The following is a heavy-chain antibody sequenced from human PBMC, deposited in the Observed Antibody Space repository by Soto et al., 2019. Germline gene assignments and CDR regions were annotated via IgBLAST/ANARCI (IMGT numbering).Heavy chain of an antibody. CDR1: GYTFTELS. Sequence: ASVKVSCKVSGYTFTELSMHWVIQAPGKGLKWMGGFDPETGERIYTQEFQGRVTMTEDTSTETAHMELSSLRSEDTAVYYCATVPYGDYSPDYWGQGTLVTVSS. V-gene: IGHV1-24*01. CDR2: FDPETGER. CDR3: ATVPYGDYSPDY. D-gene: IGHD4-17*01. J-gene: IGHJ4*02.